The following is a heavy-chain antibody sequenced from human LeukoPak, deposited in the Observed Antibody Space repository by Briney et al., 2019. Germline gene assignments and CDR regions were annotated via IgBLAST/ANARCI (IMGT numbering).Heavy chain of an antibody. CDR3: ARLQYSFLYGSGSYGVDY. CDR2: IRYDGSNK. CDR1: GFTFSSYG. Sequence: GGSLRLSFAASGFTFSSYGMHWVRQAPGKGLEWVALIRYDGSNKYYADSVKGRFTISRDNSKNTLYLQMNSLRAEDTAVYYCARLQYSFLYGSGSYGVDYWGQGTLVTVSS. J-gene: IGHJ4*02. D-gene: IGHD3-10*01. V-gene: IGHV3-30*02.